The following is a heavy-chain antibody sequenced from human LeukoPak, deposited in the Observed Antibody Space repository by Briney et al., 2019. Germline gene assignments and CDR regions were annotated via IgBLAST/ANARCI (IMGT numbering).Heavy chain of an antibody. V-gene: IGHV1-2*02. D-gene: IGHD6-6*01. J-gene: IGHJ4*02. CDR3: ARCIEYSSPEVGFDY. Sequence: ASVKVSCKASGYTFTGYYMHWVRQAPGQGLEWMGWINPNSGGTNYAQKFQGRVTMTRDTSISTAYMELSRLRSDDTAVYYCARCIEYSSPEVGFDYWGQGTLVTVSS. CDR2: INPNSGGT. CDR1: GYTFTGYY.